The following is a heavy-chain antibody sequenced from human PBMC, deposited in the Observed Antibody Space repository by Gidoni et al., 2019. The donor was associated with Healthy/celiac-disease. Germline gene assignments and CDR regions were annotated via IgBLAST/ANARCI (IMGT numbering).Heavy chain of an antibody. CDR2: ISSNGGST. J-gene: IGHJ2*01. Sequence: EVQLVESGGGLVQPGGSLRLSCAASGFTFSSYAMHWVRQAPGKGLEYVSAISSNGGSTYYANSVKGRFTISRDNSKNTLYLQMGSLRAEDMAVYYCARDGAAARYFDLWGRGTLVTVSS. V-gene: IGHV3-64*01. CDR3: ARDGAAARYFDL. CDR1: GFTFSSYA. D-gene: IGHD6-13*01.